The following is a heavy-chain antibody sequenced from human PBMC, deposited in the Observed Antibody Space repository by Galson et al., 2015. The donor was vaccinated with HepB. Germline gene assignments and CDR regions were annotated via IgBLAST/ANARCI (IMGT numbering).Heavy chain of an antibody. V-gene: IGHV5-51*03. Sequence: QSGAEVKKPGESLKISCQGSGYRFTRYWIAWVRQMPGKGLEWMGIIYPDDSDARYSPSFQGQVTISVDKSISTAYLQWTGLKASDTAMYYCAITDSTGYYRHAFDIWGQGTMVTVSS. D-gene: IGHD3-22*01. CDR1: GYRFTRYW. CDR2: IYPDDSDA. CDR3: AITDSTGYYRHAFDI. J-gene: IGHJ3*02.